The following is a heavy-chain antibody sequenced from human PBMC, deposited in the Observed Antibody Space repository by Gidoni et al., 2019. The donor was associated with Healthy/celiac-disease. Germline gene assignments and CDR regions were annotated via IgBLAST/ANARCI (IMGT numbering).Heavy chain of an antibody. Sequence: QVQLQESGPGLVQPSETLSLTCTVSGGSISSYYWSWIRQPPGKGLEWIGYIYYSGSTNYNPSLKSRVTISVDTSKNQFSLKLSSVTAADTAVYYCARDRDYYGSGDSCWFDPWGQGTLVTVSS. CDR3: ARDRDYYGSGDSCWFDP. D-gene: IGHD3-10*01. J-gene: IGHJ5*02. V-gene: IGHV4-59*01. CDR2: IYYSGST. CDR1: GGSISSYY.